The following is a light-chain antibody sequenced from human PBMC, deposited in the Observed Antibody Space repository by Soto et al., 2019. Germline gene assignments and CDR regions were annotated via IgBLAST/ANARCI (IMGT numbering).Light chain of an antibody. Sequence: ALTQPASVSGSPGQSITISCTGTSSDIGDFNYVSWYQQHPGKAPKLMIFEVINRPSGVSNRFSGSKSGNTASLTISGLQADDEADYYCCSYTTTDTLFVFGSGTKVTAL. J-gene: IGLJ1*01. CDR2: EVI. CDR1: SSDIGDFNY. V-gene: IGLV2-14*01. CDR3: CSYTTTDTLFV.